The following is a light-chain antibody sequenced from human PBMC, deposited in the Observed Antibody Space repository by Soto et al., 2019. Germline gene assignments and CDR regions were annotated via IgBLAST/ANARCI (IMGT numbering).Light chain of an antibody. Sequence: DIQMTQSPATLSASVGDRVTITCRASQSISSWLAWYQQKPGKAPKLLIYKASSLETGVPSRFSGSGSATEFTLTITSLQADDFATYYCQQDDSWWTFGQGTKVEVK. CDR1: QSISSW. V-gene: IGKV1-5*03. J-gene: IGKJ1*01. CDR2: KAS. CDR3: QQDDSWWT.